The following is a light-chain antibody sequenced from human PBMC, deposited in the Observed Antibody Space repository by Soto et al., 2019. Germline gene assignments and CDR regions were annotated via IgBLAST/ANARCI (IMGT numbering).Light chain of an antibody. CDR3: QQVNGFPLT. J-gene: IGKJ4*01. V-gene: IGKV1-13*02. Sequence: IQLTQSPSSLSASVGDRVTITCRAGQDIGSALAWYQQRPGKAPKLLLYDASNLEAGVPSRFSGSGSGTDFTLTITGLRPEDFATYYCQQVNGFPLTFGGGTKVQIK. CDR2: DAS. CDR1: QDIGSA.